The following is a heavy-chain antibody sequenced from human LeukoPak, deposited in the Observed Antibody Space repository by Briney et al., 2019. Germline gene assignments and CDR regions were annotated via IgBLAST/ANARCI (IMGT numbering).Heavy chain of an antibody. CDR3: ARDRRAPLNYYYYMDV. D-gene: IGHD1-26*01. V-gene: IGHV4-4*07. CDR2: IYTSGST. CDR1: GGSISSYY. Sequence: PSETLSLTCTVSGGSISSYYWSWIRQPAGKGLEWIGRIYTSGSTNYNPSLKSRVTMSVDTFKNQFSLKLSSVTAADTAVYYCARDRRAPLNYYYYMDVWGKGTTVTVSS. J-gene: IGHJ6*03.